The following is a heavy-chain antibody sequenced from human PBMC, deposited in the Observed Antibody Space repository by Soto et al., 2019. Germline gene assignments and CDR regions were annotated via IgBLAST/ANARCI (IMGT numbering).Heavy chain of an antibody. Sequence: QVQLVESGGGLVKPGGSLRLSCVASGFTFNDYYMSWIRQAPGKGLEWVSYISSSSGYTNYADSVKGRFTMSRDNASNSLYLQMNSLRAEDTAVYYCARGGTTVTDFWGQGTLVTVSS. CDR1: GFTFNDYY. D-gene: IGHD4-17*01. CDR2: ISSSSGYT. J-gene: IGHJ4*02. CDR3: ARGGTTVTDF. V-gene: IGHV3-11*06.